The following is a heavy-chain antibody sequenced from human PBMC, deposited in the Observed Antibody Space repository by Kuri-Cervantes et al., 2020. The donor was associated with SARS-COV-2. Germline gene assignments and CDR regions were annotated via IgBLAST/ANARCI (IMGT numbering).Heavy chain of an antibody. CDR2: SNAGNGNT. Sequence: ASVKVSCKSSGYTLKYALHWVRQAPGQRLEWMGWSNAGNGNTKYSQKFQGRVTITRDTSASTAYMELSSLRSEDTAVYYCAREGSSRWFDPWGQGTLVTVSS. D-gene: IGHD6-6*01. J-gene: IGHJ5*02. CDR3: AREGSSRWFDP. V-gene: IGHV1-3*01. CDR1: GYTLKYA.